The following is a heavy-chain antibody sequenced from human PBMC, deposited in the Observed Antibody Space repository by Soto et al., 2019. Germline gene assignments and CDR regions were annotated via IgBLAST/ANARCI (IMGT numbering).Heavy chain of an antibody. D-gene: IGHD2-8*01. Sequence: QVHLQESGPGLLKPSETLTLTCTVSGGSLNNGNYYWSWLRQPPGKALEWIGHIYYSGSTSYNPSLKSRVIMSIDMSKSRFSLRLTSVTAADTAVYFCARDPGVGLSARWFDPWGQGALITVAS. CDR2: IYYSGST. CDR1: GGSLNNGNYY. J-gene: IGHJ5*02. V-gene: IGHV4-61*01. CDR3: ARDPGVGLSARWFDP.